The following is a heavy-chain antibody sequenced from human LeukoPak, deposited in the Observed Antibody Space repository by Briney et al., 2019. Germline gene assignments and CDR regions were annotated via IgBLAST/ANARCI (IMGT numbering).Heavy chain of an antibody. CDR3: ARVGVAGWYFDL. D-gene: IGHD3-10*01. CDR2: IKQGGSEK. Sequence: GGSLRLSCAASGFTFSTYWMSWVRQAPGKGLEWVANIKQGGSEKDYVDSVKGRFTISRDNAKNSLYLQMNSLRAEDTAVYYCARVGVAGWYFDLWGRGTLVIVSS. V-gene: IGHV3-7*01. J-gene: IGHJ2*01. CDR1: GFTFSTYW.